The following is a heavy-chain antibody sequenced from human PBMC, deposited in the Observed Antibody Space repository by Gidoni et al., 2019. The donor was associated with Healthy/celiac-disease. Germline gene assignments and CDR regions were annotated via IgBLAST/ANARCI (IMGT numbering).Heavy chain of an antibody. D-gene: IGHD5-12*01. CDR3: ARDRRYSCYDFGSPI. CDR1: GYTCTSYG. Sequence: QVQLVQSGTQVKKPGASVTVSCKADGYTCTSYGISGVRQAPGQGLGWMGWINAYNCNTTFAQKLQGRVTMTTDTSTSTAYVELRSLRSDDTAVYYCARDRRYSCYDFGSPIWGQGTMVTVSS. J-gene: IGHJ3*02. CDR2: INAYNCNT. V-gene: IGHV1-18*01.